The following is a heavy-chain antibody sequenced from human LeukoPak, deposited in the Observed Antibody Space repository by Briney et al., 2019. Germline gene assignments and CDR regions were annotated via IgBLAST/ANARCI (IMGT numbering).Heavy chain of an antibody. D-gene: IGHD5-18*01. J-gene: IGHJ3*02. V-gene: IGHV3-23*01. CDR2: IFPSGGEI. CDR3: AKEDRGYSYGPRYHDAFDI. Sequence: HTGGSLRLSCAASGFTFSTFAMIWVRQPPGKGLEWVSSIFPSGGEIHYADSVRGRFTISRDNSKSTLSLQMNSLRAEDTAVYYCAKEDRGYSYGPRYHDAFDIWGQGTMVTVSS. CDR1: GFTFSTFA.